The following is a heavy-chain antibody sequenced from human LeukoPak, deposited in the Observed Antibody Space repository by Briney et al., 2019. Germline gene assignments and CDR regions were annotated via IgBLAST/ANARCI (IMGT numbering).Heavy chain of an antibody. CDR3: ARLGYCSGGSCH. D-gene: IGHD2-15*01. CDR2: ISSSGSTI. Sequence: GGSLRLSCAASGFTFSSYEMNWVRQAPGKGLEWVSYISSSGSTIYYADSVKGRLTISRDNAKNSLYLQMNSLRAEDTAVYYCARLGYCSGGSCHWGQGTLVTVSS. J-gene: IGHJ4*02. CDR1: GFTFSSYE. V-gene: IGHV3-48*03.